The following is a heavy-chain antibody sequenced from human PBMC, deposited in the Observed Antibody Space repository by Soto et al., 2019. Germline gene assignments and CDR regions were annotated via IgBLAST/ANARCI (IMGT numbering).Heavy chain of an antibody. D-gene: IGHD1-7*01. J-gene: IGHJ4*02. V-gene: IGHV6-1*01. CDR2: TYFRSKWYT. CDR3: ARDGVSAGTTVILDS. CDR1: GDSVSSNSAA. Sequence: PSQTLSLTCVISGDSVSSNSAAWNWIRQSQSRGLEWLGRTYFRSKWYTDYADSVRDRVAINPDTSKNQFSLQMKSVTPEDSVFYYCARDGVSAGTTVILDSWGPGTLVTSPQ.